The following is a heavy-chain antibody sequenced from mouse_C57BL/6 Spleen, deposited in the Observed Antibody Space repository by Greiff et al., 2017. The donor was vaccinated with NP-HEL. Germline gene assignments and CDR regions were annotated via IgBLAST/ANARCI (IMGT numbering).Heavy chain of an antibody. V-gene: IGHV10-1*01. CDR1: GFSFNTYA. D-gene: IGHD1-1*01. J-gene: IGHJ4*01. Sequence: EVKLVESGGGLVQPKGSLKLSCAASGFSFNTYAMNWVRQAPGKGLEWVARIRSKSNNYATYYADSVKDRFTISRDDSESMLYLQMNNLKTEDTAMYYCVRISSYYAMDYWGQGTSVTVSS. CDR3: VRISSYYAMDY. CDR2: IRSKSNNYAT.